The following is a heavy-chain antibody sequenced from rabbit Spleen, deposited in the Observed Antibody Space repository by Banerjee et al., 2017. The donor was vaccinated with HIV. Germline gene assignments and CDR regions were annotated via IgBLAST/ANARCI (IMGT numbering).Heavy chain of an antibody. V-gene: IGHV1S45*01. CDR2: IDTNDGDT. CDR3: ARDSGTSFSSYGMDL. D-gene: IGHD8-1*01. J-gene: IGHJ6*01. CDR1: GFSFSSNW. Sequence: LEEPGGGLVKPGGTLTLTCTVSGFSFSSNWICWVRQAPGKGLEWIACIDTNDGDTDYANWPKGRFTISKTSSTTVTLQMTSLTAADTATYFCARDSGTSFSSYGMDLWGPGTLVTVS.